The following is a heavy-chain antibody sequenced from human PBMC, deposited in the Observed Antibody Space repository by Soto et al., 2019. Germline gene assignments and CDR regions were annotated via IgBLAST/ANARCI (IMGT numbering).Heavy chain of an antibody. Sequence: SVKVSCNASGGTFTYYGISWVRQAPGQGLQWMGWISGYSGLTNYPQKLQGRVTMTTDTSTSTAYMELRNLTSDETAMYYCARDRRRITVAGTLDSWGLGTLVTVS. CDR2: ISGYSGLT. J-gene: IGHJ4*02. CDR1: GGTFTYYG. V-gene: IGHV1-18*04. D-gene: IGHD6-19*01. CDR3: ARDRRRITVAGTLDS.